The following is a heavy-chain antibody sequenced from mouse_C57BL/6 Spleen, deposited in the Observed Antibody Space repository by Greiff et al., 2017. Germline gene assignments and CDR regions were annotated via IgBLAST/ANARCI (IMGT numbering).Heavy chain of an antibody. D-gene: IGHD6-1*01. CDR2: IHPNSGST. V-gene: IGHV1-64*01. CDR1: GYTFTSYW. CDR3: ADLHRDYFDY. J-gene: IGHJ2*01. Sequence: VQLQQPGAELEKPGASVKLSCKASGYTFTSYWMHWVKQRPGQGLEWIGMIHPNSGSTNYNEKFKSKATLTVDKSSSTAYMQLSSLTSEDSAVYYCADLHRDYFDYWGQGTTLTVSS.